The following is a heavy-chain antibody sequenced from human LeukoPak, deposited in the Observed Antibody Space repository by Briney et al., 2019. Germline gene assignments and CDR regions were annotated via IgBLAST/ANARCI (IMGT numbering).Heavy chain of an antibody. CDR2: ISSSSSYI. CDR1: GFTFSSYS. Sequence: GGSLRLSCAASGFTFSSYSMNWVRQAPGKGLEWVSSISSSSSYIYYADSVKGRFTISRDNAKNSLYLQMNSLRAEDTAVYYCARELGPYDILTGYLRKAVDAFDIWGQGTTVTVSS. V-gene: IGHV3-21*01. CDR3: ARELGPYDILTGYLRKAVDAFDI. D-gene: IGHD3-9*01. J-gene: IGHJ3*02.